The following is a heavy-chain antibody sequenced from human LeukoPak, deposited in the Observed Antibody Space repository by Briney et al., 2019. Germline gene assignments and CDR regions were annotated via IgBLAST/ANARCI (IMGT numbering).Heavy chain of an antibody. J-gene: IGHJ4*02. Sequence: SETLSLTCTVSGGSISSGDYYWSWIRQPPGKGLEWIGYIYYSGSTYYNPSLKSRVTISVDTSKNQFSLKLSSVTAADTAVYYCARDGRKKDTAIYWGQGTLVTVSS. V-gene: IGHV4-30-4*01. CDR1: GGSISSGDYY. D-gene: IGHD5-18*01. CDR2: IYYSGST. CDR3: ARDGRKKDTAIY.